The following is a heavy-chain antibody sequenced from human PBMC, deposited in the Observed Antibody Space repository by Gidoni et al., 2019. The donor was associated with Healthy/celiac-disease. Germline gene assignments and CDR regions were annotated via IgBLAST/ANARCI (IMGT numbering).Heavy chain of an antibody. J-gene: IGHJ6*03. Sequence: QVQLVQSGAEVKKPGSSVKVSCKASGGTFSSYAISWVRQAPGQGLEWMGGIIPIFGTANYAQKFQGRVTITADESTSTAYMELSSLRSEDTAVYYCARGGTGTTSYYYYYYMDVWGKGTTVTVSS. CDR2: IIPIFGTA. CDR3: ARGGTGTTSYYYYYYMDV. D-gene: IGHD1-7*01. CDR1: GGTFSSYA. V-gene: IGHV1-69*01.